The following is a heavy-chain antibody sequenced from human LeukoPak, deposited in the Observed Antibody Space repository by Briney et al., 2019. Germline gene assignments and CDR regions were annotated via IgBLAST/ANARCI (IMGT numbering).Heavy chain of an antibody. CDR2: INPNTGDT. Sequence: GASVKVSCKASGYTLTDYHLHWVRQAPGQGLEWMGWINPNTGDTHYGQKFQGRVTMTRDTSISTAYMELSRLTSDETAVFYCARRFGSGSYYNGVDSWGQGTLVTVSS. CDR1: GYTLTDYH. D-gene: IGHD3-10*01. CDR3: ARRFGSGSYYNGVDS. V-gene: IGHV1-2*02. J-gene: IGHJ4*02.